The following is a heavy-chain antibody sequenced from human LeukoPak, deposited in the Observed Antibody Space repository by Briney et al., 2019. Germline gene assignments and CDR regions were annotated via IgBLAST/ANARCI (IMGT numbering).Heavy chain of an antibody. D-gene: IGHD5-18*01. CDR3: ARKAIRGYVDY. J-gene: IGHJ4*02. CDR2: ISSSSSYT. CDR1: GFTFSDYY. V-gene: IGHV3-11*06. Sequence: GGSLRLSCAASGFTFSDYYMSWIRQAPGKGLGWVSYISSSSSYTNYADSVKGRFTISRDNAKSSLYLQMNSLRAEDTAVYYCARKAIRGYVDYWGQGTLVTVSS.